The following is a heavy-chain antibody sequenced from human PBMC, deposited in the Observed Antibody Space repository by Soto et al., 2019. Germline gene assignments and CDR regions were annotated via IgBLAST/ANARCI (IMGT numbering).Heavy chain of an antibody. CDR1: GGSISSGGYY. Sequence: SETLSLTCTVSGGSISSGGYYWSWIRQHPGKGLGWIGYIYYSGSTYYNPSLKSRVTISVDTSKNQFSLKLSSVTAADTAVYYCARDGPPGPYDFWSGYRNWGQGTLVTVSS. V-gene: IGHV4-31*03. D-gene: IGHD3-3*01. CDR3: ARDGPPGPYDFWSGYRN. CDR2: IYYSGST. J-gene: IGHJ4*02.